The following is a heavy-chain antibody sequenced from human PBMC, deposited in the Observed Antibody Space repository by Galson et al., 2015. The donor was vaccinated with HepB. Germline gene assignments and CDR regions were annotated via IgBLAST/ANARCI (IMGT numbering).Heavy chain of an antibody. D-gene: IGHD4-17*01. V-gene: IGHV2-70*11. CDR3: ARGQTTVTTADAFDI. CDR1: GFSLNTNAMC. J-gene: IGHJ3*02. CDR2: IDWDGDK. Sequence: PALVKPTQTLTLTCTFSGFSLNTNAMCLSWIRQPPGKALEWLARIDWDGDKYYSPSLKTRLTISKDTSKNQVVLTMTNMDPVDTATYYCARGQTTVTTADAFDIWGQGTMVTVSS.